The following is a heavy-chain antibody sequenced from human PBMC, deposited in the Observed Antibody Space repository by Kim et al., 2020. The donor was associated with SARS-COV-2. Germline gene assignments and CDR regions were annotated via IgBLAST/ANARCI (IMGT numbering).Heavy chain of an antibody. V-gene: IGHV3-21*01. Sequence: GGSLRLSCAASGFTFSTYSVNWVRQAPGKGLEWVSCISSGSAYMYYSDSVKGRFTISRDNAKNSLFLQMNSLRAEDTAVYYCATDPLNSLGYFDLWGHGTLVTVSS. J-gene: IGHJ2*01. CDR3: ATDPLNSLGYFDL. CDR1: GFTFSTYS. D-gene: IGHD2-15*01. CDR2: ISSGSAYM.